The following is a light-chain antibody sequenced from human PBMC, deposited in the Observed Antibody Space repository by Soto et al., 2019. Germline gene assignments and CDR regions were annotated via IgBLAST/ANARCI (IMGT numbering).Light chain of an antibody. J-gene: IGKJ4*01. CDR3: QQRNNWPPVT. CDR2: GAS. Sequence: EIVMTQFPATLSMSPGERATLSCRASQSISTKLAWYQQRPGQAPRLLMYGASTGATGIPARFSGSGSGTEFTLPISSLQSEDFAVYYCQQRNNWPPVTFGGGTKVEIK. CDR1: QSISTK. V-gene: IGKV3-15*01.